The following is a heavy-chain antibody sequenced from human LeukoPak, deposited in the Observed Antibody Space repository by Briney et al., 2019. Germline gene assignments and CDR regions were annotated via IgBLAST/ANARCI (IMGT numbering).Heavy chain of an antibody. CDR3: ARGRLLWFGELLLNWFDP. CDR2: ISQSGRP. D-gene: IGHD3-10*01. J-gene: IGHJ5*02. CDR1: GGSFSGYY. Sequence: PSETLSLTHAVDGGSFSGYYWSCVPDPPGKGLECSGEISQSGRPNYNPSPKSRVTISLVTSKTQSSIKLSSVTAADTAVYYWARGRLLWFGELLLNWFDPWGQGTLVTVSS. V-gene: IGHV4-34*01.